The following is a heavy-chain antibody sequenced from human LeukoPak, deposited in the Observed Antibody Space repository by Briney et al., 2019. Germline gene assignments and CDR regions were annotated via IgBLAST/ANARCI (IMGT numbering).Heavy chain of an antibody. CDR3: ARDGLRRPPTPYCGGDCPLDY. CDR2: TNWDGGRT. CDR1: GFTFDDYA. J-gene: IGHJ4*02. D-gene: IGHD2-21*02. Sequence: QPGGSLRLSCAASGFTFDDYAMSWVRQTPGKGLEWVSGTNWDGGRTGYADSVKGRFTISRDNAKNSLYLQMNSLRVEDTAMYYCARDGLRRPPTPYCGGDCPLDYWGQGTLVSVSS. V-gene: IGHV3-20*04.